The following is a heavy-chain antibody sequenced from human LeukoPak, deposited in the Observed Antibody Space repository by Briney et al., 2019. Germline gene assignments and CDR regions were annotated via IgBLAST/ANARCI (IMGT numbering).Heavy chain of an antibody. CDR1: GYTFTGYY. D-gene: IGHD3-22*01. CDR3: ARDEDSSGYCFDY. CDR2: INPNGGGT. J-gene: IGHJ4*02. Sequence: ASVKVSCKASGYTFTGYYMHWVRQAPGQGLEWMGWINPNGGGTNYAQKFQGRVTMTRDTSISTAYMELSRLRSDDTAVYYCARDEDSSGYCFDYWGQGTLVTVSS. V-gene: IGHV1-2*02.